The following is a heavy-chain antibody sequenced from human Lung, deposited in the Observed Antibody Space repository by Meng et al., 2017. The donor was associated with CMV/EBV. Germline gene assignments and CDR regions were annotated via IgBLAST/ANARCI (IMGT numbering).Heavy chain of an antibody. CDR2: ISSSGYTI. CDR3: ARVGYSNAPAHYYYGLDV. D-gene: IGHD6-13*01. J-gene: IGHJ6*02. V-gene: IGHV3-48*03. CDR1: RFTFNDFE. Sequence: GGSLRLSCVVSRFTFNDFEMSWVRQAPGKGPEWVSYISSSGYTIYYADSMKGRFTISRDNAKNSPHLQMNNLRAEDTAVYYCARVGYSNAPAHYYYGLDVWGQGTTVTVSS.